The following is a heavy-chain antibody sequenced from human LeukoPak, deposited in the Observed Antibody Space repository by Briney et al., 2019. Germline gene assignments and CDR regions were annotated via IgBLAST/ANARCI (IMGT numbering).Heavy chain of an antibody. Sequence: PGGCLRLSCAASGFTFISYAIHWVRQAPGKGLEWVAVISFHGTDTFYADSVKGRFTISRDNSKNTLYLQMSSLRAEDTAVYYFARHPIRGYRHYYYYYMDVWGKGTTVTISS. J-gene: IGHJ6*03. V-gene: IGHV3-30*04. D-gene: IGHD5-18*01. CDR3: ARHPIRGYRHYYYYYMDV. CDR2: ISFHGTDT. CDR1: GFTFISYA.